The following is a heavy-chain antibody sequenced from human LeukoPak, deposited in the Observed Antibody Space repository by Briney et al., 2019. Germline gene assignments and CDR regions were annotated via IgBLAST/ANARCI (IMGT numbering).Heavy chain of an antibody. CDR3: ARASQPYGSGSYHFDH. CDR2: IYYSGST. J-gene: IGHJ4*02. V-gene: IGHV4-59*01. CDR1: GGSISSYY. Sequence: SETLSLTCTVSGGSISSYYWSWIRQPPGKGLEWIGYIYYSGSTNYNPSLKSRVTISVDTSKNQFSLKLSSVTAADTAVYYCARASQPYGSGSYHFDHWGQGTLVAVSS. D-gene: IGHD3-10*01.